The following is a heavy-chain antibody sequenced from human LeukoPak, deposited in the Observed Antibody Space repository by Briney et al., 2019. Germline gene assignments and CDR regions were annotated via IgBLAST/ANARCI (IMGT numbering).Heavy chain of an antibody. D-gene: IGHD5-24*01. J-gene: IGHJ4*02. CDR3: VRDGEVYNFDQ. CDR1: GFTFRSHW. V-gene: IGHV3-74*01. Sequence: GGSLRLSCAASGFTFRSHWMHWVRQAPGKGLVWVSRIKGDESSTNYADSVKGRFTISRDNAKNTLYLQMTSLRVEDTAMYYCVRDGEVYNFDQWGQGTLVTVSS. CDR2: IKGDESST.